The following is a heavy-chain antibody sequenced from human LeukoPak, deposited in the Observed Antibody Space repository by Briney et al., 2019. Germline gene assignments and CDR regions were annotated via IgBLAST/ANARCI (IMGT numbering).Heavy chain of an antibody. CDR2: IDGDGNR. Sequence: GGSLRLSCAASGFTFSTFWMHWVRQGPGKGLMWVSRIDGDGNRAYADSVRGRFTISRDNAKNTLYLQMNSLRAEDTAVYYCAKKAVAGTFDYWGQGTLVTVSS. D-gene: IGHD6-19*01. V-gene: IGHV3-74*01. CDR1: GFTFSTFW. J-gene: IGHJ4*02. CDR3: AKKAVAGTFDY.